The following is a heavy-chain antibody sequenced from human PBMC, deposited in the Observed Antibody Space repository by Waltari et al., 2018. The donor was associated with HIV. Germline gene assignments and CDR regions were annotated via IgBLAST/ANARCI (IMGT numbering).Heavy chain of an antibody. CDR1: GGSVINSDYY. J-gene: IGHJ6*02. D-gene: IGHD2-8*01. CDR3: ARRPRMAAFYLYYGMDV. CDR2: IYYTGTE. V-gene: IGHV4-39*01. Sequence: QLQLQQSGPGLVKPSETLSLTCTVSGGSVINSDYYWDFIRQSPGKGLDGIGNIYYTGTECYNPSLKSRITMPADWSRNQFSLRLNSVTAADTAIYYWARRPRMAAFYLYYGMDVWGQGTTVTVSS.